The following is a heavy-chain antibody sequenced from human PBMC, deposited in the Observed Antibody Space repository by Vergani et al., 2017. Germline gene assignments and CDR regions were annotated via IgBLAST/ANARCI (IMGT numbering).Heavy chain of an antibody. Sequence: EVQLVESGGGVVRPGGSLRLSCAASGFTFDDYAMTWVRQAPGEGLEWVSGISGSGGFTYYADSVKGRFTISRDNSKNTMFLQMNNLRAEDTAVYYCAKDNVPGYYDSSGYCDYWGQGTLVTVSS. CDR1: GFTFDDYA. D-gene: IGHD3-22*01. V-gene: IGHV3-23*04. CDR2: ISGSGGFT. J-gene: IGHJ4*02. CDR3: AKDNVPGYYDSSGYCDY.